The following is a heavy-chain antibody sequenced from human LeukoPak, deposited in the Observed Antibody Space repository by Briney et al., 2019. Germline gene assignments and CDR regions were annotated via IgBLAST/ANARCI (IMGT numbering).Heavy chain of an antibody. Sequence: ASVKVSCKASGYTFTRYYMHWVRQAPGQGLEWMGTINPSDGSTTYAQKFQGRVTMTEDTSTDTAYMELSSLRSEDTAVYYCARDRPNTYYYDSSGYKKTFDYWGQGTLVTVSS. CDR2: INPSDGST. D-gene: IGHD3-22*01. J-gene: IGHJ4*02. CDR1: GYTFTRYY. V-gene: IGHV1-46*01. CDR3: ARDRPNTYYYDSSGYKKTFDY.